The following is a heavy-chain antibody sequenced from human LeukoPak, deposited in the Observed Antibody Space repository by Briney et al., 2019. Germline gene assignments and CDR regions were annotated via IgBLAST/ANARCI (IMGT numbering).Heavy chain of an antibody. J-gene: IGHJ4*02. CDR3: TREAVWGTYAY. CDR1: GDGVSSNSAA. V-gene: IGHV6-1*01. Sequence: SQTLSLTCAISGDGVSSNSAALNGISHSPARGFHWLVRTYYRSKWYNDYAVSVKSRITINRDKSRNTFSLQLTYVTPEDTDIYYCTREAVWGTYAYWAQGTLVTVSS. D-gene: IGHD3-16*01. CDR2: TYYRSKWYN.